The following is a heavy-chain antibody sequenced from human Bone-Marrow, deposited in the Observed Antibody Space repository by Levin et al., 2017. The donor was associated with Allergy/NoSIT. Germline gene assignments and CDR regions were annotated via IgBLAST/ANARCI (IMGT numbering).Heavy chain of an antibody. D-gene: IGHD1-26*01. V-gene: IGHV4-31*03. CDR3: AREGGGRSEIDY. CDR2: IYYSGST. Sequence: HSQTLSLTCTVSGGSISSGGYYWSWIRQHPGKGLEWIGYIYYSGSTYYNPSLKSRVTISVDTSKNQFSLKLSSVTAADTAVYYCAREGGGRSEIDYWGQGTLVTVSS. CDR1: GGSISSGGYY. J-gene: IGHJ4*02.